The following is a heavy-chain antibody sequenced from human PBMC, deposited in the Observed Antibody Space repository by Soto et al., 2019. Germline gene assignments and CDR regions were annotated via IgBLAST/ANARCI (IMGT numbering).Heavy chain of an antibody. CDR2: IYPSDSDT. CDR1: GYNFAGYR. V-gene: IGHV5-51*01. CDR3: ARGGVSTRTFDY. J-gene: IGHJ4*02. D-gene: IGHD3-3*01. Sequence: GESLKISCKGSGYNFAGYRIAWVRQMPGKGLELMGIIYPSDSDTRYRPSFQGQVTISADKSTSSAYLQWSSLRASDTAMYYCARGGVSTRTFDYWGQGTPVTVSS.